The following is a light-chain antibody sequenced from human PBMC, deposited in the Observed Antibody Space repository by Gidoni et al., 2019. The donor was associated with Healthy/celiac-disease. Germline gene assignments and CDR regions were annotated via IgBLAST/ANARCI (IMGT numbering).Light chain of an antibody. V-gene: IGKV3-11*01. CDR1: QSVRSY. CDR2: DAS. CDR3: QQRSNWPMCS. J-gene: IGKJ2*04. Sequence: EIVLTQSPATLSLSPGERATLSCRASQSVRSYLAWYQQNPGQAHRLLIYDASNRATGIPARFRGSGSGTDFTLNISSLEPEDCAVYYCQQRSNWPMCSFGQGTKLEIK.